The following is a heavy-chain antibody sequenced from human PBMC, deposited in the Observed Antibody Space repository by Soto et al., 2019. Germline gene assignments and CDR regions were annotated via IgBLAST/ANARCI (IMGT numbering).Heavy chain of an antibody. CDR1: GFTFSSYG. Sequence: GGSLRLSCAASGFTFSSYGMHWVRQAPGKGLEWVAVISYDGSNKYYADSVKGRFTISRDNSKNTLYLQMNSLRAEDTAVYYCAKDDTAMVTGWFDPWGQGTLVTVSS. CDR2: ISYDGSNK. CDR3: AKDDTAMVTGWFDP. D-gene: IGHD5-18*01. V-gene: IGHV3-30*18. J-gene: IGHJ5*02.